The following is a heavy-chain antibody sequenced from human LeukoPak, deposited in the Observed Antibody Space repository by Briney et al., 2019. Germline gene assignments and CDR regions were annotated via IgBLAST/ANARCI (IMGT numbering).Heavy chain of an antibody. D-gene: IGHD2-15*01. Sequence: SETLSLTCTVSGGSISSGSYYWSWIRQPAGKGLEWIGRIYTSGSTNYNPSLKSRVTISVDTSKNQFSLKLSSVTAADTAVYYCARENWVVAATAYYFDYWGQGTLVTVSS. J-gene: IGHJ4*02. CDR1: GGSISSGSYY. V-gene: IGHV4-61*02. CDR3: ARENWVVAATAYYFDY. CDR2: IYTSGST.